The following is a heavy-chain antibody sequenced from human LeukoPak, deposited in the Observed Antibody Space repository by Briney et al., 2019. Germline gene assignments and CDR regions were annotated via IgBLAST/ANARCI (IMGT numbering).Heavy chain of an antibody. V-gene: IGHV1-69*13. CDR2: IIPIFGTP. Sequence: SVKVSCKASGGTFSSYAINWVRQAPGQGLEWVGGIIPIFGTPTYAQKFQGRVTITADESTSAAYMELSSLRSEDTAVYYCARGDLDGASSWYGSFWGQGTLVAVSS. D-gene: IGHD6-13*01. J-gene: IGHJ4*02. CDR3: ARGDLDGASSWYGSF. CDR1: GGTFSSYA.